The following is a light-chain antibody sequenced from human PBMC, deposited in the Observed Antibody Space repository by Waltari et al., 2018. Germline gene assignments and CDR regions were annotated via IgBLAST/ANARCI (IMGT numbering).Light chain of an antibody. CDR2: KVS. CDR3: LQSSQWPYA. V-gene: IGKV2-30*02. Sequence: DVVMTQSPLSLPVTLGQPASISCWSSQSLVQSDGNTFLNWFHQRPGQSPRRLIYKVSNRGSGVPDRCSGSGSGTDFTLKISRVEAEDVEIYYCLQSSQWPYAFGQGTKLEIK. CDR1: QSLVQSDGNTF. J-gene: IGKJ2*01.